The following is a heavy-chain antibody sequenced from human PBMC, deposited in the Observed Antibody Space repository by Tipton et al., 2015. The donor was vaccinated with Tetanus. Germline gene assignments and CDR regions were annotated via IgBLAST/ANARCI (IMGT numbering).Heavy chain of an antibody. D-gene: IGHD2/OR15-2a*01. J-gene: IGHJ2*01. CDR2: IWNDGSNK. V-gene: IGHV3-33*01. Sequence: SLRLSCAASGFTFRSYGMHWVRQAPGKGLEWVALIWNDGSNKNYADSVKGRFTISRDNSKNTLYLQMNSLSAEDTAVYYCARDMAIGRARDWYFDGWGRGTLVTVSS. CDR1: GFTFRSYG. CDR3: ARDMAIGRARDWYFDG.